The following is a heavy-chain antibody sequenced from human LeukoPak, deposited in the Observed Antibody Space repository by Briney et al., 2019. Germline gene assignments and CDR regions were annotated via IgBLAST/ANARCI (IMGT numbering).Heavy chain of an antibody. CDR1: GFTFSSYN. V-gene: IGHV3-21*01. Sequence: GGSLRLSCAASGFTFSSYNMNWVRQAPGKGLEWVSSISSSSSYIYYADSVKGRFTISRDNAKNTLYLQMNSLRAEDTAVYYCEYSYSFAEYFQYWGQGTLVTVSS. J-gene: IGHJ1*01. CDR2: ISSSSSYI. CDR3: EYSYSFAEYFQY. D-gene: IGHD5-18*01.